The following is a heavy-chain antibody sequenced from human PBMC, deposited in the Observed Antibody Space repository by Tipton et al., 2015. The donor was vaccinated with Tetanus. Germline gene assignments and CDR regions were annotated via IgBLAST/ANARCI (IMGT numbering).Heavy chain of an antibody. V-gene: IGHV3-53*01. Sequence: SGVTVSGNYMSWVHQAPGKGLEWVSVIYTGGSADYTDSVKGRFTISRDNSNNSLSLQMNSLRIDDTAVYYCAFRTNWRFSRGFDCWGQGILVTVSP. CDR3: AFRTNWRFSRGFDC. CDR2: IYTGGSA. J-gene: IGHJ4*02. D-gene: IGHD1-20*01. CDR1: GVTVSGNY.